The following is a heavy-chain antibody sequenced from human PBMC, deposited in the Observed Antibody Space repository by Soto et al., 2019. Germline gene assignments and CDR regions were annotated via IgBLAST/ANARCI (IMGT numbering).Heavy chain of an antibody. D-gene: IGHD3-10*01. CDR3: ARAGKYYYGSGSPYYYGLDV. Sequence: QVQLVQSGAEVKKPGASVKVSCKASGYTFTSYGVSWVRQAPGQGLEWMGWISGYNGNTNYAQKLQGRVTMTTDTSMSTAYMELRSLRSDDTAVYYCARAGKYYYGSGSPYYYGLDVWGQGITVPVSS. CDR1: GYTFTSYG. CDR2: ISGYNGNT. J-gene: IGHJ6*02. V-gene: IGHV1-18*04.